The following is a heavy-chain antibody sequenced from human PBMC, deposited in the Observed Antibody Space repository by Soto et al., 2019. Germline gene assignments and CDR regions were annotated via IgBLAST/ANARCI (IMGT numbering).Heavy chain of an antibody. CDR2: MNPNSGNT. V-gene: IGHV1-8*01. Sequence: GAPMKGSLKASGYTFTTYDINRVRQAPGPRLDWMGWMNPNSGNTGYAQKFQGRVTMTRNTSISTAYMELSSLRSEDTAVYYCARGMYSSGWYWEGYYGMDVWGQGTTVTVSS. CDR1: GYTFTTYD. CDR3: ARGMYSSGWYWEGYYGMDV. D-gene: IGHD6-19*01. J-gene: IGHJ6*02.